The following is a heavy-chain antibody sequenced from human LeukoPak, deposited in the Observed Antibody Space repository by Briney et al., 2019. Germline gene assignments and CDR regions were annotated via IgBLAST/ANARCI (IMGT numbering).Heavy chain of an antibody. D-gene: IGHD3-22*01. CDR1: GGSFSGYY. Sequence: PSETLSLTCAVYGGSFSGYYWSWIRQPPGEGLEWIGEINHSGSTNYNPSLKSRVTISVDTSKNQFSLRLSSVTAADTAVYYCVRGRYYHDSTGYLYWGQGTLVTVSS. CDR3: VRGRYYHDSTGYLY. V-gene: IGHV4-34*01. CDR2: INHSGST. J-gene: IGHJ4*02.